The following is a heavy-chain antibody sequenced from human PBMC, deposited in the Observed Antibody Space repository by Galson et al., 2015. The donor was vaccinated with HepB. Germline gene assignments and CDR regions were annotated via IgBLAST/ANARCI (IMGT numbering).Heavy chain of an antibody. D-gene: IGHD6-25*01. CDR1: GYTFSSHA. V-gene: IGHV7-4-1*02. CDR3: ARDAAAFDL. J-gene: IGHJ2*01. CDR2: INTNTGNP. Sequence: SVKVSCKASGYTFSSHAMNWVRQAPGQGLEWMGWINTNTGNPTYAQGFTGRFVFSLDTSVSTSYLQINSLKAEDTAVYYCARDAAAFDLWSRGTLVTVSS.